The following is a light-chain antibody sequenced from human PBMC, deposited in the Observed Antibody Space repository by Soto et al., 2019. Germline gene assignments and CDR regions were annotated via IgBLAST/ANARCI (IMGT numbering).Light chain of an antibody. Sequence: EFVLTQSPGTLSLSPGERATLSCRASQSVSSSYLAWYQQKPGQAARLLIYGASSRATGIPDRFSGSGSGTDFTLTISRLEPEDFAVYYCQQYGSSPPTFGEGTKVDIK. CDR1: QSVSSSY. CDR3: QQYGSSPPT. V-gene: IGKV3-20*01. J-gene: IGKJ1*01. CDR2: GAS.